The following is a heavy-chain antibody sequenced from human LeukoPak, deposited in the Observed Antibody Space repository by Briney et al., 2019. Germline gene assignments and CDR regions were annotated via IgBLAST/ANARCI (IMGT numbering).Heavy chain of an antibody. V-gene: IGHV3-23*01. D-gene: IGHD6-13*01. J-gene: IGHJ4*02. CDR1: GFTFSSYW. Sequence: PGGSLRLSCAASGFTFSSYWMSWVRQAPGKGLEWVSAISGSGGSTYYADSVKGRFTISRDNSRNTLYLQMNGLRAEDTAVYYCAKDSGPYSSSWWVYWGQGTLVTVSS. CDR2: ISGSGGST. CDR3: AKDSGPYSSSWWVY.